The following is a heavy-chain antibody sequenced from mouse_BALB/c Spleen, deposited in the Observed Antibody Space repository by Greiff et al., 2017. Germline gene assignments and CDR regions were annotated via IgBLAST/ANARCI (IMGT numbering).Heavy chain of an antibody. Sequence: EVQLQQSGTVLARPGASVKMSCKASGYTFTSYWMHWVKQRPGQGLEWIGAIYPGNSDTSYNQKFKGKAKLTAVTSTSTAYMELSSLTNEDSAVYYCTRESTMITGAWFAYWGQGTLVTVSA. CDR3: TRESTMITGAWFAY. CDR1: GYTFTSYW. CDR2: IYPGNSDT. V-gene: IGHV1-5*01. J-gene: IGHJ3*01. D-gene: IGHD2-4*01.